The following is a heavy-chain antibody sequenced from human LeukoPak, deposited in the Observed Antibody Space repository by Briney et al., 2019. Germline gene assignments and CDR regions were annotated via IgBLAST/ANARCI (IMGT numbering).Heavy chain of an antibody. CDR3: ARDSHSRCFDA. V-gene: IGHV3-21*01. Sequence: GGSLRLSCTVSGFTVSSNSMSWVRQAPGKGLEWVSFISISSSYIYYADSVKGRFTISRDNAKNSLYLQMNSLRAEDTAVYYCARDSHSRCFDAWGQGRLVTVSS. CDR2: ISISSSYI. CDR1: GFTVSSNS. D-gene: IGHD6-13*01. J-gene: IGHJ4*02.